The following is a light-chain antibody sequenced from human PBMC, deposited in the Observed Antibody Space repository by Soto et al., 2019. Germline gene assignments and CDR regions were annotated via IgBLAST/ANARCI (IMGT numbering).Light chain of an antibody. CDR3: QSYTSSLKVV. V-gene: IGLV1-40*01. J-gene: IGLJ2*01. CDR1: SSNIGAGYD. Sequence: QSVLTQPPSVSGAPGKRVTISCTGSSSNIGAGYDVHWYQQLPGTAPKLLIYGNSHRPSGVPDRFSGSKSGTSASLAITGLQAEDEADYYCQSYTSSLKVVFGGGTKVTVL. CDR2: GNS.